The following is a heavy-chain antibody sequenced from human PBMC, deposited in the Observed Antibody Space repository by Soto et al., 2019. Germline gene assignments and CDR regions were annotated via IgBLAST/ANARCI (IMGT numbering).Heavy chain of an antibody. V-gene: IGHV1-18*01. D-gene: IGHD3-16*01. CDR1: GYIFVNYG. CDR2: ISPYTGNT. Sequence: QVQLEQSGDEVKKPGASVKVSCKASGYIFVNYGIAWVRQAPGQGLEWLGWISPYTGNTYYATKVQGRLTLTTDTSTSPACMDRGSLTSADTALYYWAMVELYVTPTPQDVWGQGPTVTVSS. CDR3: AMVELYVTPTPQDV. J-gene: IGHJ6*02.